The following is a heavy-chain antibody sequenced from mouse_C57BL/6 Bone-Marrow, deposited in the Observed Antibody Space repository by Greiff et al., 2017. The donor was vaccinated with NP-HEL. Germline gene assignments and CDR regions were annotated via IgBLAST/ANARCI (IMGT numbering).Heavy chain of an antibody. CDR1: GYTFTDYE. V-gene: IGHV1-15*01. Sequence: VQLQQSGAELVRPGASVTLSCKASGYTFTDYEMHWVKQTPVHGLEWIGAIDPETGGTAYNQKFKGKAILTADKSSSTAYMELRSLTSEDSAVYYCTREAITTVVAYYAMDYWGQGTSVTVSS. D-gene: IGHD1-1*01. CDR2: IDPETGGT. J-gene: IGHJ4*01. CDR3: TREAITTVVAYYAMDY.